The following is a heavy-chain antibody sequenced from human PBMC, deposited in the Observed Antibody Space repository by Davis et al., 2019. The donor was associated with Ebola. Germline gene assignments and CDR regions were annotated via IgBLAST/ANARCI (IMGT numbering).Heavy chain of an antibody. V-gene: IGHV3-30*18. D-gene: IGHD4-17*01. CDR1: GVTFSTYA. Sequence: GESLKISCEASGVTFSTYAMHWVRQSPGKGLWWLAVISYHGKNKFSADSVKGRFTISRDNSKNTLYLQMNSLRAEDTAVYYCVKDLADGDYVPKGRMDVWGQGTTVTVSS. CDR3: VKDLADGDYVPKGRMDV. J-gene: IGHJ6*02. CDR2: ISYHGKNK.